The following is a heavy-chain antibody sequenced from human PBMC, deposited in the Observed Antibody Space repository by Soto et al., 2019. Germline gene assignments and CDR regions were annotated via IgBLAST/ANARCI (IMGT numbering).Heavy chain of an antibody. V-gene: IGHV3-30*18. J-gene: IGHJ4*02. CDR1: GFTFSSYG. Sequence: QVQLVESGGGVVQPGRSLRLSCAASGFTFSSYGMHWVRQAPGKGLEWVAVISYDGSNKYYADSVKGRFTISRDNSKNTLYLQMNSLRAEDTAVYYCAKSNGEVGATLDYWGQGTLVTVSS. D-gene: IGHD1-26*01. CDR3: AKSNGEVGATLDY. CDR2: ISYDGSNK.